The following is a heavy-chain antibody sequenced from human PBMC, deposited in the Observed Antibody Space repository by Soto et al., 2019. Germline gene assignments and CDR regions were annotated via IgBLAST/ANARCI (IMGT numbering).Heavy chain of an antibody. CDR3: ASSRGRGDFWSGYVAFDI. V-gene: IGHV3-9*01. J-gene: IGHJ3*02. CDR1: GFTFDDYA. D-gene: IGHD3-3*01. Sequence: EVQLVESGGGSVQPGRSLRLSCAASGFTFDDYAMHWVRQAPGKGLEWVSGVSWNSGSEGYADSVKGRFTISRDNVNKSLHLQMNSLEPEDTAVYFCASSRGRGDFWSGYVAFDIWGQGTMVTVS. CDR2: VSWNSGSE.